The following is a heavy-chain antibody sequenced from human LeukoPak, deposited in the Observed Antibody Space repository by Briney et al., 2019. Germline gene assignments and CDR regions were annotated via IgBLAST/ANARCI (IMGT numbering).Heavy chain of an antibody. CDR1: GYTFTSYG. V-gene: IGHV1-8*02. D-gene: IGHD4-17*01. CDR3: ARGFSDYGDLNY. J-gene: IGHJ4*02. Sequence: ASVKVSCKASGYTFTSYGISWVRQATGQGLEWMGWMNPNSGNTGYAQKFQGRVTMTRNTSISTAYMELSSLRSEDTAVYYCARGFSDYGDLNYWGQGTLVTVSS. CDR2: MNPNSGNT.